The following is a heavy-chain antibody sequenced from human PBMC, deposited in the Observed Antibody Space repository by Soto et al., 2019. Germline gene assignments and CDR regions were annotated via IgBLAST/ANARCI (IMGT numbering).Heavy chain of an antibody. CDR1: GYTFTSYG. Sequence: ASVKVSCKASGYTFTSYGISWVRQAPGQGLEWMGWISAYNGNTNYAQKLQGRVTMTTDTSTSTAYMELRSLRSDDTAVYYCARVGEGIHAIDYFDYWGQGTLVTVSS. D-gene: IGHD3-16*01. V-gene: IGHV1-18*01. CDR3: ARVGEGIHAIDYFDY. J-gene: IGHJ4*02. CDR2: ISAYNGNT.